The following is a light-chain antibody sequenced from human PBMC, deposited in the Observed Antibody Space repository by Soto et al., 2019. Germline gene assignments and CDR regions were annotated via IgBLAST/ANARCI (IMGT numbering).Light chain of an antibody. Sequence: EIVLTQTRFSLSWSPVEGCTLSCRASQSISRDQLVWYQQKPGQAPRLLIYGASSRATGTSDRFSGSGSGTDFTLTISRLEPEDFAVYYCQQFGGSRIFGGGTKVDIK. CDR3: QQFGGSRI. J-gene: IGKJ4*01. CDR1: QSISRDQ. CDR2: GAS. V-gene: IGKV3-20*01.